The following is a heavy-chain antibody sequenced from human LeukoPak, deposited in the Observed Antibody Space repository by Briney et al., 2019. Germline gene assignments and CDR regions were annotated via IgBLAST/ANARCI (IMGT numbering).Heavy chain of an antibody. CDR3: ARHDSGYDFLDY. CDR1: GGSISSYY. J-gene: IGHJ4*02. CDR2: IYASGST. Sequence: SETLSLTCIVSGGSISSYYWSWLRQTPGEGLECIGYIYASGSTNYNPSLKSRVTISVDTSKNQFPLKLSSVTAADTAVYYCARHDSGYDFLDYWGQGTLVTVSS. V-gene: IGHV4-4*09. D-gene: IGHD5-12*01.